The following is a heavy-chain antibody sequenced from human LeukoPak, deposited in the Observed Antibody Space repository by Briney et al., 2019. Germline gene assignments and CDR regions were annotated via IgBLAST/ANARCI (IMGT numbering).Heavy chain of an antibody. V-gene: IGHV3-9*01. CDR3: AKDQTSGIAGPFDS. CDR1: GFTFDDYA. Sequence: PGGSLGLSCAASGFTFDDYAMHWVRQAPGKGLEWVSGINWNSGRTVYADSVKGRFIISRDNAKNALYLQMNSLRTEDAAFYYCAKDQTSGIAGPFDSWGQGTLVTVSS. D-gene: IGHD6-13*01. CDR2: INWNSGRT. J-gene: IGHJ5*01.